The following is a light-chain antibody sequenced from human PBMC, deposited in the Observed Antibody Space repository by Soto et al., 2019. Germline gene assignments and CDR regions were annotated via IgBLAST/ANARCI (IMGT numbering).Light chain of an antibody. J-gene: IGKJ1*01. CDR1: ESISSW. CDR3: QHYKSYSRT. Sequence: IRMPQSPSTLSASVGDRVSITCRASESISSWLSWYQQKPGKAPKLLIYKASNLESGVPSRFSGSGSGTEFTLTISSLQPDDFAAYYCQHYKSYSRTFGQGTKVDNK. CDR2: KAS. V-gene: IGKV1-5*03.